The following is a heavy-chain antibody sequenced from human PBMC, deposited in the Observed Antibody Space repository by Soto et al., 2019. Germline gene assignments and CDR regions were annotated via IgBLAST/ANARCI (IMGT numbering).Heavy chain of an antibody. CDR2: FNPNSGDT. V-gene: IGHV1-2*02. J-gene: IGHJ4*02. Sequence: ASVKVSCNASGYIFTCYSMHWVRQAPGQGLEWMGWFNPNSGDTIYAQKFQGSVTMTRDTSISTAYMELRSLRSDDTAVYYCARDMTAPDQIVVVPAALDYWGQGTLVTVSS. D-gene: IGHD2-2*01. CDR1: GYIFTCYS. CDR3: ARDMTAPDQIVVVPAALDY.